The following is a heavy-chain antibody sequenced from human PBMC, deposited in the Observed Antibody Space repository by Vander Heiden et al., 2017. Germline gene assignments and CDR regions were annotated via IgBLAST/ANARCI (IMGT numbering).Heavy chain of an antibody. V-gene: IGHV3-23*01. J-gene: IGHJ4*02. CDR1: GFTFSTYA. Sequence: EVQLLESGGGLVQPGGSLRLSCSPSGFTFSTYAIGWVRQAPGKGLEWVSSMSGSGGSTYYADSVKGRFTISRDNSKNTLYLQMNSLRAEDTAVYYCAKDRWFGESHNRFDSWGQGTLVTVSP. CDR2: MSGSGGST. D-gene: IGHD3-10*01. CDR3: AKDRWFGESHNRFDS.